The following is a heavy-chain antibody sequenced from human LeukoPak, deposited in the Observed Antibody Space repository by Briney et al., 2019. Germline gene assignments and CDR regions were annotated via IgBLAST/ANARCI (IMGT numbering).Heavy chain of an antibody. Sequence: SGGSLGLSCAAPGFTFSSYEMNWVRQAPGKGLEWVSYISSSGSTIYYADSVKGRFTISRDNAKNSLYLQMNSLRAEDTAVYYCARGARYGLFVWGQGTLVTVSS. CDR2: ISSSGSTI. J-gene: IGHJ4*02. CDR1: GFTFSSYE. CDR3: ARGARYGLFV. D-gene: IGHD3-10*01. V-gene: IGHV3-48*03.